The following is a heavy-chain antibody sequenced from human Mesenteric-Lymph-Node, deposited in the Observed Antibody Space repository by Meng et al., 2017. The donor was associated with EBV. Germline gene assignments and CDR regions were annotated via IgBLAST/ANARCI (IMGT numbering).Heavy chain of an antibody. CDR3: ARGADGRSWDAFDI. CDR1: GFTLSRYD. Sequence: EVQLVESGGGLIQPGGSLRLSCAASGFTLSRYDMHWVRQATGKGLEWVSTFGIAADIYYPDSVKGRFTISRDDAKNSLYLQMNSLRAGDTAVYYCARGADGRSWDAFDIWGQGIMVTVSS. J-gene: IGHJ3*02. CDR2: FGIAADI. D-gene: IGHD3-10*01. V-gene: IGHV3-13*01.